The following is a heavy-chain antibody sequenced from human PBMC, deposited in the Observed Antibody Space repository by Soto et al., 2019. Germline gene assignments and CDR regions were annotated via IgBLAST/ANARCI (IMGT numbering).Heavy chain of an antibody. Sequence: VGSLRLSCAASGFTFSSYSMNWVRQAPGKGLEWVSSISSSSSYIYYADSVKGRFTISRDNAKNSLYLQMNSLRAEDTAVYYCARVYSNHPNYYYYYGMDVWGQGTTVTVSS. CDR2: ISSSSSYI. D-gene: IGHD4-4*01. CDR1: GFTFSSYS. CDR3: ARVYSNHPNYYYYYGMDV. J-gene: IGHJ6*02. V-gene: IGHV3-21*01.